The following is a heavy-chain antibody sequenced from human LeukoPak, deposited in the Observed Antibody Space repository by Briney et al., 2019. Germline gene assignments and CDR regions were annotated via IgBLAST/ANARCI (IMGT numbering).Heavy chain of an antibody. CDR2: ISAYNGNT. D-gene: IGHD4-23*01. J-gene: IGHJ4*02. CDR1: GYTFTSYG. Sequence: RASVKVSCKASGYTFTSYGISWVRQAPGQGLEWMGWISAYNGNTNYAQKLQGRVTMTTDTSTSTAYMELRSLRSDDTAVYYCARGPLYYGGKGPNDYWGQGTLVTVSS. V-gene: IGHV1-18*01. CDR3: ARGPLYYGGKGPNDY.